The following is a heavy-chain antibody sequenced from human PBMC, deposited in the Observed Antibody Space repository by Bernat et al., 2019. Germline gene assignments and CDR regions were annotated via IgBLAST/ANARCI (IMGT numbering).Heavy chain of an antibody. V-gene: IGHV3-48*01. J-gene: IGHJ6*02. D-gene: IGHD3-10*01. CDR3: ARWKRGDYYGSGSYYQSHYYYYGMDV. CDR1: GFTFSSYS. Sequence: EVQLVESGGGLVQPGGSLRLSCAASGFTFSSYSMNWVRQAPGKGLEWVSYISSSSSTIYYADSVKGRFTISRDNAKNSLYLQMNSLRAEDTAVYYCARWKRGDYYGSGSYYQSHYYYYGMDVWGQGTTVTVSS. CDR2: ISSSSSTI.